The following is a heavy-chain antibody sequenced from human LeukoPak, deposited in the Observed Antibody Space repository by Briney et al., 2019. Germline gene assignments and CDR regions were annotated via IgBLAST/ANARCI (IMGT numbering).Heavy chain of an antibody. CDR2: IYYSGSI. CDR3: ARDFSGSGHFDY. V-gene: IGHV4-59*01. CDR1: GASISSYY. J-gene: IGHJ4*02. D-gene: IGHD2-15*01. Sequence: SETLSLTCTVSGASISSYYWSWIRQPPGKGLEWIGDIYYSGSIKYNPSLESRVTISVDTSKNQFSLKLSSVTAADTAVYYCARDFSGSGHFDYWGQGTLVTVSS.